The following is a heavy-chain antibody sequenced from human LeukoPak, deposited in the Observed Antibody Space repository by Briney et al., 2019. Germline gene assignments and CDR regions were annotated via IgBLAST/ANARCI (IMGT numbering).Heavy chain of an antibody. CDR2: IRYDGSNK. V-gene: IGHV3-30*02. CDR3: AKDSPTRYCSSTSCYFS. J-gene: IGHJ5*02. Sequence: GRSLRLSCAASGFTFSSYGMHWVRQAPGKGLEWVAFIRYDGSNKYYADSVKGRFTISRDNSKNTLYLQMNSLRAEDTAVYYCAKDSPTRYCSSTSCYFSWGQGTLVTVSS. D-gene: IGHD2-2*01. CDR1: GFTFSSYG.